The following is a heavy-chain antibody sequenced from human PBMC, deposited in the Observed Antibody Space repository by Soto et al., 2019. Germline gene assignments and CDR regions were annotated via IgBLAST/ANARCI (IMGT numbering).Heavy chain of an antibody. CDR1: GYTFTGYY. Sequence: GASVKVSCKASGYTFTGYYMHWVRQAPGQGLEWMGWINPNSGGTNYAQKFQGWVTMTRDTSISTAYMELSRLRSDDTAVHYCARGGRSSGGYYYYGMDVWGQGTTVTVSS. CDR3: ARGGRSSGGYYYYGMDV. V-gene: IGHV1-2*04. CDR2: INPNSGGT. J-gene: IGHJ6*02. D-gene: IGHD6-25*01.